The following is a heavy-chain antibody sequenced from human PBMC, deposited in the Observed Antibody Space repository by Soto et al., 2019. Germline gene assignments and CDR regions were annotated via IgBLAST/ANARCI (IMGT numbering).Heavy chain of an antibody. CDR3: ARDGGDNWNDYFPRFAY. Sequence: ASVKVSCKASGYTFTSYGISWVRQAPGQGLEWMGWISAYNGNTNYAQKLQGGVTMTTDTSTSTAYMELRSLRSDDTAVYYCARDGGDNWNDYFPRFAYWGQGTLVTVSS. V-gene: IGHV1-18*01. J-gene: IGHJ4*02. D-gene: IGHD1-1*01. CDR2: ISAYNGNT. CDR1: GYTFTSYG.